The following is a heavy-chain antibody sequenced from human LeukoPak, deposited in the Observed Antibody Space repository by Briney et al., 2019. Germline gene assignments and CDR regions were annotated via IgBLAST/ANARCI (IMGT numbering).Heavy chain of an antibody. J-gene: IGHJ4*02. CDR3: ARQNYYGSGSYLWHDY. CDR2: IYYSGST. D-gene: IGHD3-10*01. Sequence: SSETLSLTCTVSGGSISSSSYYWSWIRQPPGKGLEWIGYIYYSGSTNYNPSLKSRVTISVDTSKNQFSLKLSSVTAADTAVYYCARQNYYGSGSYLWHDYWGQGTLVTVSS. CDR1: GGSISSSSYY. V-gene: IGHV4-61*05.